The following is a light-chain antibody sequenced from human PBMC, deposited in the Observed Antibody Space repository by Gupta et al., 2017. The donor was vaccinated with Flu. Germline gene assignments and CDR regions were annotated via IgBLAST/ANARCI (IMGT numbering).Light chain of an antibody. CDR1: VLPKQY. J-gene: IGLJ2*01. CDR2: KDS. V-gene: IGLV3-25*02. Sequence: SYELTQPPSVSVSPGQTARITCPGDVLPKQYAYWYQQRPGQAPVLVIYKDSERASGIPERFSGSSSGTTVTLTISGVQAEDETDYYCQSADNSTTYVVFGGGTKLTVL. CDR3: QSADNSTTYVV.